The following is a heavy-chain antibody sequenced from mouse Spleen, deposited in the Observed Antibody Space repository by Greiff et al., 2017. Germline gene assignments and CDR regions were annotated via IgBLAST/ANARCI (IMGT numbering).Heavy chain of an antibody. Sequence: VQLNESGPELVKPGASVKISCKASGYAFSSSWMNWVKQRPGKGLEWIGRIYPGDGDTNYNGKFKGKATLTADKSSSTAYMQLSSLTSEDSAVYFCARDYYGNWYFDVWGTGTTVTVSS. CDR1: GYAFSSSW. J-gene: IGHJ1*03. CDR3: ARDYYGNWYFDV. CDR2: IYPGDGDT. V-gene: IGHV1-82*01. D-gene: IGHD1-1*01.